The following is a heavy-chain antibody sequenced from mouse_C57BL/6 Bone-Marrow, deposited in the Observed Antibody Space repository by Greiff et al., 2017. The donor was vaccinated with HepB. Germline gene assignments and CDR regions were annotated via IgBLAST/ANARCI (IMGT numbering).Heavy chain of an antibody. CDR3: ARGDFYSNSWYAY. CDR2: IHPNSGST. Sequence: QVQLQQPGAELVKPGASVKLSCKASGYTFTSYWMHWVKQRPGQGLEWIGMIHPNSGSTNYNEKFKSKATLTVDKSSSTAYMQLSSLTSEDSAVYYCARGDFYSNSWYAYWGQGTLVTVSA. D-gene: IGHD2-5*01. J-gene: IGHJ3*01. CDR1: GYTFTSYW. V-gene: IGHV1-64*01.